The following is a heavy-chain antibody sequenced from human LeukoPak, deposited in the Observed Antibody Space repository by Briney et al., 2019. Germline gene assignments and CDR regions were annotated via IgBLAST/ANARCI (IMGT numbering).Heavy chain of an antibody. CDR1: GFTFSSYG. D-gene: IGHD4-11*01. CDR3: AKMFQGYSNGPRGFDC. Sequence: GGSLRLSCAASGFTFSSYGMHWVRQAPGKGLEWVAFIRYDGSNKYYGDSVRGRFTISRDNSKNTVSLQMSSLRAEDTAVYYCAKMFQGYSNGPRGFDCWGQGTLVTVSS. CDR2: IRYDGSNK. J-gene: IGHJ4*02. V-gene: IGHV3-30*02.